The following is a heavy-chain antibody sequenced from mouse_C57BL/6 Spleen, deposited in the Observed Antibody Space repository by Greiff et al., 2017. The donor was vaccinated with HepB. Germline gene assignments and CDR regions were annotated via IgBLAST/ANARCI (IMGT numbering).Heavy chain of an antibody. CDR3: ARIPGPLYAMDY. D-gene: IGHD3-1*01. V-gene: IGHV5-16*01. CDR1: GFTFSDYY. CDR2: INYDGSST. Sequence: EVQVVESEGGLVQPGSSMKLSCTASGFTFSDYYMAWVRQVPEKGLEWVANINYDGSSTYYLDSLKSRFIISRDNAKNILYLQMSSLKSEDTATYYCARIPGPLYAMDYWGQGTSVTVSS. J-gene: IGHJ4*01.